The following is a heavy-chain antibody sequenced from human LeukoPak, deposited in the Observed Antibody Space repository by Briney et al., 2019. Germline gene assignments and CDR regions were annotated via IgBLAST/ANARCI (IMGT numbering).Heavy chain of an antibody. CDR3: AKDSCSGGSCYFDY. Sequence: SLILSCAASGFPFDDYAMHLVRPATGEGLEEVPGISWNSGSIVYAASVKGRFTISKDNDKNSLYLQMNSLRAEDTALYYCAKDSCSGGSCYFDYWGQGTLVTVSS. J-gene: IGHJ4*02. D-gene: IGHD2-15*01. CDR2: ISWNSGSI. V-gene: IGHV3-9*01. CDR1: GFPFDDYA.